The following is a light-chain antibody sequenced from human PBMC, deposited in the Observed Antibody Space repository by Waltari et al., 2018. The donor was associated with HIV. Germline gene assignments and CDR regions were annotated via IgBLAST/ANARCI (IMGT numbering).Light chain of an antibody. J-gene: IGLJ1*01. CDR2: GVS. Sequence: QPALTQPAYVSGSPGQSITISCTGGLSDISTYNSVAWYQQHPGKNPTLVLYGVSNRPSGVSNRFSGSKSGNTASLTISGLHPDDEADYYCSSYTTTATLVFGTGTKVTVL. CDR3: SSYTTTATLV. CDR1: LSDISTYNS. V-gene: IGLV2-14*03.